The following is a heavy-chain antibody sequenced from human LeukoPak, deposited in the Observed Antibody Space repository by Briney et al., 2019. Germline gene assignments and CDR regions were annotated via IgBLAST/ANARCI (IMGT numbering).Heavy chain of an antibody. Sequence: GGSLRLSCAASGFTFSSYAMSWVRQAPGKGLEWVSAISGSGGSTYYADSVKGRFTISRDNSKSTLYLQMNSLRAEDTAVHYCAKARAGATDYWGQGTLVTVSS. CDR3: AKARAGATDY. J-gene: IGHJ4*02. V-gene: IGHV3-23*01. D-gene: IGHD1-26*01. CDR2: ISGSGGST. CDR1: GFTFSSYA.